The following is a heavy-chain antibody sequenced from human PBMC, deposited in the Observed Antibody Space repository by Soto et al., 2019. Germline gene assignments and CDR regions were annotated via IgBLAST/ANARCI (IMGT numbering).Heavy chain of an antibody. J-gene: IGHJ4*02. CDR1: GFTFSNYA. D-gene: IGHD3-10*01. CDR3: AWGSAFECKGAICYPFDH. CDR2: VIGSGVNV. V-gene: IGHV3-23*01. Sequence: PGGSLRLSCTASGFTFSNYAINWVRLAPGKRLEWVSSVIGSGVNVFYADSVKGRFTIFRDNSKNTVYLEMNSLRGDDTVECFCAWGSAFECKGAICYPFDHWGGGTLVTVSS.